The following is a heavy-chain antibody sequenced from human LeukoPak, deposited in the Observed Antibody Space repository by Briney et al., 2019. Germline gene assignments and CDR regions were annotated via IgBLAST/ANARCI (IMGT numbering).Heavy chain of an antibody. J-gene: IGHJ6*03. CDR1: GYTFTTYG. D-gene: IGHD2-21*02. Sequence: GASVKVSCKASGYTFTTYGISWVRQAPGQGLEWMGWISPYNGDRDYAQKLQGRVTMTTDTSTSTAYMELRSLRDDDTAVYFCARGPCFSDSLYYYYYYMDVWAKGTAVTVSS. CDR2: ISPYNGDR. CDR3: ARGPCFSDSLYYYYYYMDV. V-gene: IGHV1-18*01.